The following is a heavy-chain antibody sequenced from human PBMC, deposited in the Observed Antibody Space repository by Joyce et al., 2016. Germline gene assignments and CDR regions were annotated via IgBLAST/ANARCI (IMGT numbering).Heavy chain of an antibody. CDR3: AKGGFEYNSGFRLIIDAFDM. D-gene: IGHD5-18*01. V-gene: IGHV3-23*01. J-gene: IGHJ3*02. CDR2: ISGSGGRT. Sequence: EVLLLESGGGLVQPGGSLRLSCAASGFAFSSYAMNWVRQAPGKGLEWVSIISGSGGRTYYADSVKGRFTISRENSKNTLHLQMNSLRAEDTAVYYCAKGGFEYNSGFRLIIDAFDMWGQGTMVTVSS. CDR1: GFAFSSYA.